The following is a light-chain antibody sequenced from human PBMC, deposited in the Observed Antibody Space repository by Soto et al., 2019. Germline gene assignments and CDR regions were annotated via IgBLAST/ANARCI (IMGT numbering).Light chain of an antibody. CDR3: QHYGTSPPYT. V-gene: IGKV3-20*01. CDR1: QSVSSSS. J-gene: IGKJ2*01. CDR2: GAS. Sequence: EIVLTQSPGTLSLSPGERATLSCRASQSVSSSSLAWYQQKPGQAPRLLIHGASNRATGIPDRFSGSESGTDFTLTISRLEPEDFAVYYCQHYGTSPPYTFAQGTKLEIK.